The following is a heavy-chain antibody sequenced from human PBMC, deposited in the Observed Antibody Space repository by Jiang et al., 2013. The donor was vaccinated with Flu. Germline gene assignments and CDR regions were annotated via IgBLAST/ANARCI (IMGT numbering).Heavy chain of an antibody. CDR1: GFSLSTSGTR. CDR2: IYWNDDK. Sequence: KPTQTLTLTCTFSGFSLSTSGTRVSWIRQSPGKALEWLALIYWNDDKRYRPSLKSRLTVTKDTSINQVVLTVTNVDPVDTATYYCARGSPDAEEFFVTWGQGTLVTVSA. CDR3: ARGSPDAEEFFVT. J-gene: IGHJ5*02. V-gene: IGHV2-5*08. D-gene: IGHD3-10*01.